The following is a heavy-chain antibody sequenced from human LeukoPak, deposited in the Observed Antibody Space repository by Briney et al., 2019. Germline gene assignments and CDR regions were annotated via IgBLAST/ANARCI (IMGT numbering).Heavy chain of an antibody. V-gene: IGHV4-31*03. J-gene: IGHJ4*02. D-gene: IGHD3-10*01. CDR3: ARGRFYGFSGDS. Sequence: SQTLSVTCSVSGGAIGSDGYYWNWIRRHPGKGLEWIGFIYYSGAASYNPSLKSRVTISVDTSKNQFSLRLTSVTAADTAVYYCARGRFYGFSGDSWGQGSLVTVSS. CDR1: GGAIGSDGYY. CDR2: IYYSGAA.